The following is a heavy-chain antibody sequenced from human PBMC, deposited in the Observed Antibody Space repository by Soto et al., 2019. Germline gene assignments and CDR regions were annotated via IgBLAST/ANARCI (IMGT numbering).Heavy chain of an antibody. Sequence: PSETLSLTCAVSGASVSSTYWWSWVRQPPGKGPEWIGEINHRGSANYNPSLKSRVTISVDISKSQFSLRLTSVTAADTAVYYWARYKAAFGIYSLDFGGRGARVTVS. CDR3: ARYKAAFGIYSLDF. CDR1: GASVSSTYW. CDR2: INHRGSA. J-gene: IGHJ4*02. V-gene: IGHV4-4*02. D-gene: IGHD6-13*01.